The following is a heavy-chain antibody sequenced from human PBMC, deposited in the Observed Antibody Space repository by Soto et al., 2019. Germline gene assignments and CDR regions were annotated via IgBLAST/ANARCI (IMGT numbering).Heavy chain of an antibody. J-gene: IGHJ4*02. V-gene: IGHV4-4*02. CDR1: GGSVSSTNW. Sequence: QVQLQESGPGLVEPSGTLSLTCAVSGGSVSSTNWWSWVRQPPGKGLEWIGEIYHSGSTYYNPSLKSRVTISVDKSNNQFSLRLSSVTAADTAVYFCARDRAVSARGSFDYWGQGTLVTVSS. D-gene: IGHD6-19*01. CDR2: IYHSGST. CDR3: ARDRAVSARGSFDY.